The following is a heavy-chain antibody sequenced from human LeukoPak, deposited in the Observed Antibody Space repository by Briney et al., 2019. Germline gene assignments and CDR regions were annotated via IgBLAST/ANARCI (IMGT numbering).Heavy chain of an antibody. CDR2: IIPILGIA. D-gene: IGHD3-22*01. CDR3: ARDKLMTMIVVVTHDAFDI. V-gene: IGHV1-69*04. J-gene: IGHJ3*02. Sequence: SVTVSCKASGGTFSSYAISWVRQAPGQGLGWMGRIIPILGIANYAQKFQGRVTITADKSTSTAYMELSSLRSEDTAVYYCARDKLMTMIVVVTHDAFDIWGQGTMVTVSS. CDR1: GGTFSSYA.